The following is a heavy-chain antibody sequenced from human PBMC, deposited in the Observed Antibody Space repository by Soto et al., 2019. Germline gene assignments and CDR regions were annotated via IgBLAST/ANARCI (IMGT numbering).Heavy chain of an antibody. Sequence: SETLSLTCTVSGRTFSINADFWYLAWIRQPPGKGLEWIGSIDNGGGAYYNPSLKSRVTVSVDTSKNQLSLRVNSVTAADSAVYYCLRVVEAASRHTDFDSWGQGILVTVSS. CDR3: LRVVEAASRHTDFDS. CDR1: GRTFSINADF. D-gene: IGHD3-22*01. J-gene: IGHJ4*02. V-gene: IGHV4-39*01. CDR2: IDNGGGA.